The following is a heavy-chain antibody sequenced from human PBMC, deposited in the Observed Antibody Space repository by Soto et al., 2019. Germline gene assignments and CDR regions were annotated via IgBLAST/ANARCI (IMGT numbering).Heavy chain of an antibody. CDR2: INHSGST. J-gene: IGHJ4*02. V-gene: IGHV4-34*01. Sequence: SETLSLTCAVYGGSFSGYYWSWIRQPPGKGLEWIGEINHSGSTNYNPSLKSRVTISVDTSKNQFSLKLSSVTAADTAVYYCASRTVTPDFDYWGQGTLVTVSS. CDR1: GGSFSGYY. CDR3: ASRTVTPDFDY. D-gene: IGHD4-17*01.